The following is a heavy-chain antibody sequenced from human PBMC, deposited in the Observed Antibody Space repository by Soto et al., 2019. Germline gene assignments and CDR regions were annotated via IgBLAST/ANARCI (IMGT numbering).Heavy chain of an antibody. Sequence: QLQLQQWGAGPLRPLETLSLTCGVSGGSFSGYYWAWIRQSPGKGLEWIGEINDPGSINYNPSLKSRVSISVDTSKNHYSLNLRFVSAADTAVYYCARESHDILTGPPWVWYFDLWGRGTLVTVSS. CDR3: ARESHDILTGPPWVWYFDL. D-gene: IGHD3-9*01. CDR2: INDPGSI. V-gene: IGHV4-34*01. J-gene: IGHJ2*01. CDR1: GGSFSGYY.